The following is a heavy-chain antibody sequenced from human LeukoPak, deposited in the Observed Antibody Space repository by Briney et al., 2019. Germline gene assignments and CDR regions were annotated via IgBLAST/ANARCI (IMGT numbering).Heavy chain of an antibody. CDR2: VYYSGST. V-gene: IGHV4-39*07. J-gene: IGHJ4*02. CDR1: GGSISSGSYY. CDR3: ARSIAAAGPDY. D-gene: IGHD6-13*01. Sequence: SETLSLTCTVSGGSISSGSYYWGWIRQPPGKGLQWIGSVYYSGSTYYDTSLKSRVTISVDTSKNQFSLKLSSVTAADTAVYYCARSIAAAGPDYWGQGTLVTVSS.